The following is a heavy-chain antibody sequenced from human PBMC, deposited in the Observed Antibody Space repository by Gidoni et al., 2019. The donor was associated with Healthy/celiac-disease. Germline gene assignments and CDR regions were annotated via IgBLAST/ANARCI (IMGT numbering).Heavy chain of an antibody. V-gene: IGHV3-48*02. J-gene: IGHJ6*02. CDR1: GFTFSSYS. D-gene: IGHD3-16*01. Sequence: EVQLVESGGGLVQPGGSLRLSCAASGFTFSSYSMNWVRQAPGKGLEWVSYISSSSSTIYYADSVKGRFTISRDNAKNSLYLQMNSLRDEDTAVYYCASSKYDYVWGSIPYYYGMDVWGQGTTVTVSS. CDR2: ISSSSSTI. CDR3: ASSKYDYVWGSIPYYYGMDV.